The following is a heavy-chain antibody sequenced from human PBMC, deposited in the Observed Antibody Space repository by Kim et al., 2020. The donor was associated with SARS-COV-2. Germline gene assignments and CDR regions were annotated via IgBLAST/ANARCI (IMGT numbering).Heavy chain of an antibody. CDR3: VWDGQRYIAD. CDR2: IRSKGGGGTT. CDR1: GFTFNDAW. V-gene: IGHV3-15*01. Sequence: GGSLRLSCEASGFTFNDAWMRWVRQAPGKGLEWVGRIRSKGGGGTTEYSAPVTGRFTISRDDSTNTVFLQMNSLKTDDTAVYQCVWDGQRYIADWGQGTLVTVSS. D-gene: IGHD3-16*01. J-gene: IGHJ4*02.